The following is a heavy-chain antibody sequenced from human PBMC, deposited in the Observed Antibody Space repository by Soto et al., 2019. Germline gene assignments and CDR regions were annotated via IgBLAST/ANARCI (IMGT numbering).Heavy chain of an antibody. Sequence: EVQLVESRGGLVQPGGSLRLSCAASGFTFSTYWMTWVRQAPGQGLEWVANIKQDGSEKYYVDFVKGRFTISRDNAKNSLYLQMNSLRAEDTAVYYCARGLGIAAAGRGYYFYNGMDVWGQGTTVTVSS. J-gene: IGHJ6*02. D-gene: IGHD6-13*01. CDR1: GFTFSTYW. V-gene: IGHV3-7*03. CDR2: IKQDGSEK. CDR3: ARGLGIAAAGRGYYFYNGMDV.